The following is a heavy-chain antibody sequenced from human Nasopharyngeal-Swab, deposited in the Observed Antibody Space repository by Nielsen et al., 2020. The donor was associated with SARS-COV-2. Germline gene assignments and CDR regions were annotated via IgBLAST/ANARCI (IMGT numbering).Heavy chain of an antibody. V-gene: IGHV1-8*01. Sequence: ASVKVSCKASGYTFTSYDINWVRQATGQGLEWMGWMNPNSGNTGYAQKFQGRVTMTRNTSISTAYMELSSLRSEDTAVYYCARIAARSTFFDYWGQGTLVTVSS. CDR1: GYTFTSYD. J-gene: IGHJ4*02. CDR2: MNPNSGNT. D-gene: IGHD6-6*01. CDR3: ARIAARSTFFDY.